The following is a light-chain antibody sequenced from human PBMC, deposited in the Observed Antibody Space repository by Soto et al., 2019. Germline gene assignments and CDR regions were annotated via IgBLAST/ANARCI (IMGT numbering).Light chain of an antibody. CDR2: AAS. Sequence: IQMTQSPSTLSGSVGDRVTITCRASRAIRSEVSWYQQKPGQAPKLLIYAASNLYTGVPSRFSGSRSGTEFTLTISSLQPEDFASYYCLQDYGDSWTFGQGTRLEIK. CDR3: LQDYGDSWT. V-gene: IGKV1-6*01. CDR1: RAIRSE. J-gene: IGKJ5*01.